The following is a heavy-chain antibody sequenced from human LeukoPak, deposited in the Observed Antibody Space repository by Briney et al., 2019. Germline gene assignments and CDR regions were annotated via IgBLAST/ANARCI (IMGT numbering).Heavy chain of an antibody. CDR2: IYYSGST. J-gene: IGHJ6*03. V-gene: IGHV4-59*01. CDR1: GGSISSYY. D-gene: IGHD6-6*01. CDR3: AKVRTADSSSSYYYYYYMDV. Sequence: SETLSLTCTVSGGSISSYYWSWIRQPPGKGLEWIGYIYYSGSTNYNPSLKSRVTISVDTSKNQFSLKLSSVTAADTAVYYCAKVRTADSSSSYYYYYYMDVWGKGTTVTVSS.